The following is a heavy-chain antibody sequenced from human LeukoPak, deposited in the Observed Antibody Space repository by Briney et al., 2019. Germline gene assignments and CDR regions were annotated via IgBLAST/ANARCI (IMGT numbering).Heavy chain of an antibody. CDR2: IYTSGST. CDR1: GGSFSGYY. J-gene: IGHJ4*02. Sequence: PSETLSLTCAVYGGSFSGYYWSWIRQPAGKGLEWIGRIYTSGSTNYNPSLKSRVTMSVDTSKNQFSLKLSSVTAADTAVYYCARVSSSGYYYFVQYYFDYWGQGTLVTVSS. V-gene: IGHV4-59*10. CDR3: ARVSSSGYYYFVQYYFDY. D-gene: IGHD3-22*01.